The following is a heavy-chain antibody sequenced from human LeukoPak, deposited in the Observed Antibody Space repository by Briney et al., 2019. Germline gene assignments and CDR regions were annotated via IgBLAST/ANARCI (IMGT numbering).Heavy chain of an antibody. CDR2: ISGSGGST. J-gene: IGHJ4*02. D-gene: IGHD3-22*01. V-gene: IGHV3-23*01. CDR1: GFTFSSYA. CDR3: AKDNYYVSSEVHYFDY. Sequence: GGSLRLSCAASGFTFSSYAMTWVRQAPGKGLEWVSAISGSGGSTYYADSVKGRFTISRDNSKNMLYLQMNSLRAEDTAVYYCAKDNYYVSSEVHYFDYWGQGTLVTVSS.